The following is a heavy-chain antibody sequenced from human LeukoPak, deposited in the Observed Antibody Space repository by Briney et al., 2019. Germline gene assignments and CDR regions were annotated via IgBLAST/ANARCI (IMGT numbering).Heavy chain of an antibody. CDR3: ARVPLNCSGGSCYSGFDY. CDR2: INPNSGGT. CDR1: GYTFSDYY. V-gene: IGHV1-2*02. J-gene: IGHJ4*02. D-gene: IGHD2-15*01. Sequence: ASVKVSCKASGYTFSDYYIHWVRQAPGQGLEWMGWINPNSGGTNYAQKFQGRVTMTRDTSISTAYMELSRLRSDDTAVYYCARVPLNCSGGSCYSGFDYWGQGTLVTVSS.